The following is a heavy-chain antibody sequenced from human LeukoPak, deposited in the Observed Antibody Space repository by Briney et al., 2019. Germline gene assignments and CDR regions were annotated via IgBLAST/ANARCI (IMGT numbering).Heavy chain of an antibody. V-gene: IGHV4-34*01. D-gene: IGHD2-2*01. J-gene: IGHJ4*02. CDR2: INDSGST. CDR3: ARGQYCSTTTCYSARRYFDF. CDR1: GGAFSNYF. Sequence: SETLSLTCAVSGGAFSNYFWTWIRQPPGKGLEWIAEINDSGSTNSNSSLRSRVAISLDTSKNQFSLRLTSVTAADTPVYYCARGQYCSTTTCYSARRYFDFWGQGTLVTVSS.